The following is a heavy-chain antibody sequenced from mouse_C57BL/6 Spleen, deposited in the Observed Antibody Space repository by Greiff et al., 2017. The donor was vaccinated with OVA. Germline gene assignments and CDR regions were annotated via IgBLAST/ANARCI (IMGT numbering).Heavy chain of an antibody. V-gene: IGHV14-2*01. CDR1: GFNIKDSY. D-gene: IGHD1-1*01. Sequence: VQLQQSGAELVKPGASVKLSCTASGFNIKDSYMHWVKQRPEQGLEWIGRIDPEDGETKYAPKFPGKATITADTSSNTAYLQLSSLTSEDAAVYYCAGVVLYGSSLSYAMDYWGQGTSVTVSS. J-gene: IGHJ4*01. CDR3: AGVVLYGSSLSYAMDY. CDR2: IDPEDGET.